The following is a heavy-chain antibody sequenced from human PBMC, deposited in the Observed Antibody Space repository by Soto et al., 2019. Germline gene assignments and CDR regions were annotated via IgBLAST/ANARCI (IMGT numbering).Heavy chain of an antibody. CDR1: GYSFTSYW. V-gene: IGHV5-51*01. CDR3: ARLGWQWLVRGLFDY. D-gene: IGHD6-19*01. J-gene: IGHJ4*02. CDR2: IYPGDSDT. Sequence: GESLKISCKGSGYSFTSYWIGWVRQMPGKGLEWMGIIYPGDSDTRYSPSFQGQVTISADKSISTAYLQWSSLKASDTAMYYCARLGWQWLVRGLFDYWGQGTLVTVSS.